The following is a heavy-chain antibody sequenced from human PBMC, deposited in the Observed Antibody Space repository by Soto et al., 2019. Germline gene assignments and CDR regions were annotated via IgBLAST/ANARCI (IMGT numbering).Heavy chain of an antibody. D-gene: IGHD6-19*01. V-gene: IGHV1-18*01. CDR3: ARDWPYSSGWWGTIFDI. CDR2: ISAYNGNT. Sequence: QVQLVQSGAEVKKPGASVKVSGKASGYTFTSYGISWVRQAPGQGLEWMGWISAYNGNTNYAQKLQGRVTMTTDTSTSTAYMELRSLRSDDTAVYYCARDWPYSSGWWGTIFDIWGQGTMVTVSS. J-gene: IGHJ3*02. CDR1: GYTFTSYG.